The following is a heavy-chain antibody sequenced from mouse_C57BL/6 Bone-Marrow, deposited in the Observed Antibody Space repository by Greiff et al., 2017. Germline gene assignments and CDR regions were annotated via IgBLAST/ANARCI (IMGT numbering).Heavy chain of an antibody. D-gene: IGHD2-2*01. Sequence: VQLVESGAELVRPGASVKLSCKASGYTFTDYYINWVKQRPGQGLEWIARIYPGSGNTYYNEKFKGKATLTAEKSSSTAYMQLSSLTSEDSAVYFCARLAGYQDWGQGTLVTVSA. V-gene: IGHV1-76*01. CDR3: ARLAGYQD. J-gene: IGHJ3*01. CDR1: GYTFTDYY. CDR2: IYPGSGNT.